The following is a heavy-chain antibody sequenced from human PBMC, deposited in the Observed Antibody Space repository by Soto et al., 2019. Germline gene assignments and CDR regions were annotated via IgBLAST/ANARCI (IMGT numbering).Heavy chain of an antibody. CDR1: GYIFINYG. CDR3: ARDEIPAANWLDR. CDR2: ISGYNCNT. J-gene: IGHJ5*02. V-gene: IGHV1-18*01. Sequence: ASVKVSCKASGYIFINYGITWVRQAPGQGLEWMGWISGYNCNTKYADKLQGRVTMTTDTSPTTAYMELRSLRSDDTAVYYCARDEIPAANWLDRWGQGTLVTVSS. D-gene: IGHD2-2*01.